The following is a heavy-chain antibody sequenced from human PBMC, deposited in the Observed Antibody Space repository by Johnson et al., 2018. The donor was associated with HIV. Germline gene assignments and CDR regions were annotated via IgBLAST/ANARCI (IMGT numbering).Heavy chain of an antibody. V-gene: IGHV3-64*01. J-gene: IGHJ3*02. CDR2: ISSNGGST. CDR1: GYTFSSYA. D-gene: IGHD3-22*01. CDR3: ALTSYYDSRGAFDI. Sequence: VQLVESGGGVVQPGRSLRLSCAASGYTFSSYAIHWVRQAPVKGLEYVSGISSNGGSTYYANSVKGRFTISRDNAKNSLYLQMNSLRAEDTAVYYCALTSYYDSRGAFDIWGQGTMVTVSS.